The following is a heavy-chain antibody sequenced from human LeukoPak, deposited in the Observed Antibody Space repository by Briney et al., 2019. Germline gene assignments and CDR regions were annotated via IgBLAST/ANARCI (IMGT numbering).Heavy chain of an antibody. D-gene: IGHD3-9*01. Sequence: KPSETLSLTCAVSGGSISSSNWWSWVRQPPGKGLEWIGEIYHSGSTNYNPSLKSRVTISVDKSKNQFSLKLSSVTAADTAVYYCASQYYDILTGYFHWGQGTLVTVSS. CDR1: GGSISSSNW. CDR3: ASQYYDILTGYFH. V-gene: IGHV4-4*02. CDR2: IYHSGST. J-gene: IGHJ4*02.